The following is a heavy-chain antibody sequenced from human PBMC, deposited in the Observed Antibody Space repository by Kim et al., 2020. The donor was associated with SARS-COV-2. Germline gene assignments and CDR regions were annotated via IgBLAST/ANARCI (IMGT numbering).Heavy chain of an antibody. Sequence: GSVKGRFTISRENAKNSLDLQMNSLRAGDTAMYYCARGSVGDRYYYGMDVWGQGTTVTVSS. CDR3: ARGSVGDRYYYGMDV. J-gene: IGHJ6*02. V-gene: IGHV3-13*01. D-gene: IGHD3-10*01.